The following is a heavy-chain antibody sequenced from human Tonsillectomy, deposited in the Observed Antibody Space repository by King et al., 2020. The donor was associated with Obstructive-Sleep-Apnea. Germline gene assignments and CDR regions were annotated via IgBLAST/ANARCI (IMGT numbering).Heavy chain of an antibody. CDR2: ISWNSGTI. CDR3: VKGDYGSGQSGGDV. Sequence: DVQLVESGGGLVQPGRSLRLSCAVSGFTFDDYAMHWVRQAPGKGLEWVSGISWNSGTIGYVDSVKGRFTISRENAKTSLYLQMNSLRAEDTALYYCVKGDYGSGQSGGDVWGQGTTVTVSS. CDR1: GFTFDDYA. D-gene: IGHD3-10*01. V-gene: IGHV3-9*01. J-gene: IGHJ6*02.